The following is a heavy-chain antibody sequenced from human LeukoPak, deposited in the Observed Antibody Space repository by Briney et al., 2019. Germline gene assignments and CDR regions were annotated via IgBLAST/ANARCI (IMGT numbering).Heavy chain of an antibody. CDR1: GGPISSRSYY. J-gene: IGHJ4*02. D-gene: IGHD2-8*01. CDR3: ARGYCTNAVCSLGPTQA. V-gene: IGHV4-39*07. CDR2: IYYSGST. Sequence: PSETLSLTCSVSGGPISSRSYYWGWVRRPPGKGLEWIGCIYYSGSTYYNPSLKSRVTISVDTSKNQFSLKLSSVTAADTAVYYCARGYCTNAVCSLGPTQAWGQGTLVTVSS.